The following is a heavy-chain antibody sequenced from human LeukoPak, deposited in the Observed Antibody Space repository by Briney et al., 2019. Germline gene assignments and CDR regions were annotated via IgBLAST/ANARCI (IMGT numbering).Heavy chain of an antibody. CDR2: TRNKANSYTT. D-gene: IGHD3-10*01. V-gene: IGHV3-72*01. Sequence: GGSLRLSCAASGFTFSDHYMDWVRQAPGKGLEWVGRTRNKANSYTTEYAASVKGRFTISRDDSKNSLYLQMNGLKTEDSAVYYCSRYYFGSGSSRGMDVWGQGTTVTVSS. J-gene: IGHJ6*02. CDR1: GFTFSDHY. CDR3: SRYYFGSGSSRGMDV.